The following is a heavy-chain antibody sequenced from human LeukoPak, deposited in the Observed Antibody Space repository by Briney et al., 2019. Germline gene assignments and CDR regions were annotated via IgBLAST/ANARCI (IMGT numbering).Heavy chain of an antibody. CDR3: TRVLYSSGWYGDHY. J-gene: IGHJ4*02. CDR1: GFTFSSYS. Sequence: GGSLRLSCAASGFTFSSYSMNWVRQAPGKGLEWVSYISSSGSTIYYADSVKGRFTVSRDNAKNSLYLQMNSLRAEDTAVYYCTRVLYSSGWYGDHYWGQGTLVTVSS. CDR2: ISSSGSTI. V-gene: IGHV3-48*01. D-gene: IGHD6-19*01.